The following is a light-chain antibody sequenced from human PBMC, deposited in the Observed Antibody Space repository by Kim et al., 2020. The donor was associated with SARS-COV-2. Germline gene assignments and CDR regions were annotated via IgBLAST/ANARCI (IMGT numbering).Light chain of an antibody. Sequence: EIVMTQSPATLSVSPGERATLSCRASQSVSSNLAWYQQKLGQAPRLLIYGASTRATGIPARFSGSGSGTEFTLTISSLQSEDFAVYYCQQYNNLVGFGQGTKVEIK. CDR2: GAS. CDR3: QQYNNLVG. V-gene: IGKV3-15*01. CDR1: QSVSSN. J-gene: IGKJ1*01.